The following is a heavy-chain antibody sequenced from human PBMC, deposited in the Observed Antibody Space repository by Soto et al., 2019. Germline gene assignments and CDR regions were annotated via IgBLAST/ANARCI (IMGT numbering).Heavy chain of an antibody. CDR3: AFKGTFHSHY. J-gene: IGHJ4*01. CDR2: ISTSADRP. CDR1: RFPLSGYA. V-gene: IGHV3-23*01. D-gene: IGHD3-10*01. Sequence: PGASLRLSCAVSRFPLSGYAMTWVRQAPGKGLEWVSVISTSADRPDYADSVKGRFTISRYSSKNMLYLQMNSLRVEDTAIYYCAFKGTFHSHYWGHGIPVTVSS.